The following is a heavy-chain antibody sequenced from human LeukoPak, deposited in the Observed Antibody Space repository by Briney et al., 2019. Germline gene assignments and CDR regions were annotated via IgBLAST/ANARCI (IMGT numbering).Heavy chain of an antibody. J-gene: IGHJ4*02. Sequence: GGSLRLSCAASGFTFTSYAMGWVRQAPGKGLEWVSAISGSGGSTYYADSVKGRFTISRDNSKNTLYLQMNSLRGDDTAVYYCAKDLYDSSGYYPPNFDYWGQGTRDTVSS. CDR2: ISGSGGST. CDR1: GFTFTSYA. CDR3: AKDLYDSSGYYPPNFDY. D-gene: IGHD3-22*01. V-gene: IGHV3-23*01.